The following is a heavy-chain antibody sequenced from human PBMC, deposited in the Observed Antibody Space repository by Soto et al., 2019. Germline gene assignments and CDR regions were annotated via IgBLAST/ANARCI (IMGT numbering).Heavy chain of an antibody. Sequence: ASVKVSCKASGYTFTGYYMHWVRQAPGQGLEWMGWINPNSGGTNYAQKFQGRVTMTRDTSISTAYMELSRLRSDDTAVYYCARGRLLRYFDWLVYFDYWGQGTLVTVSS. CDR2: INPNSGGT. CDR3: ARGRLLRYFDWLVYFDY. D-gene: IGHD3-9*01. J-gene: IGHJ4*02. V-gene: IGHV1-2*02. CDR1: GYTFTGYY.